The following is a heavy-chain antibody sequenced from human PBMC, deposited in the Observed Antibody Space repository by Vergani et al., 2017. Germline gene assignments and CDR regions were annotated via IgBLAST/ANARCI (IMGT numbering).Heavy chain of an antibody. Sequence: EVQLLESGGGLVQPGGSLRLSCAASGFTFSSYAMSWVRQAPGKGLEWVSAISGSGGSTYYADSVKGRFNISRDDSKNTLYLQMNSLRAEDTAVYYCARDYYGSGSYYFYFDYWGQGTLVTVSS. CDR2: ISGSGGST. J-gene: IGHJ4*02. V-gene: IGHV3-23*01. CDR1: GFTFSSYA. CDR3: ARDYYGSGSYYFYFDY. D-gene: IGHD3-10*01.